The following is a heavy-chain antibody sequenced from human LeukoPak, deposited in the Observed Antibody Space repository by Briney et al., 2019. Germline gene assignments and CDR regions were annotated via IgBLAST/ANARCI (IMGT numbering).Heavy chain of an antibody. CDR1: GFTFSNYW. V-gene: IGHV3-7*01. Sequence: GGSLRLSCAASGFTFSNYWMSWVRQAPGKGLEWVANIKQDGSEKYYVDSVKGRFTISRDNAKNSLFLQMNSLRAEDTAVYYCARDLRGFGDYWGQGTLVTVSS. D-gene: IGHD3-16*01. J-gene: IGHJ4*02. CDR2: IKQDGSEK. CDR3: ARDLRGFGDY.